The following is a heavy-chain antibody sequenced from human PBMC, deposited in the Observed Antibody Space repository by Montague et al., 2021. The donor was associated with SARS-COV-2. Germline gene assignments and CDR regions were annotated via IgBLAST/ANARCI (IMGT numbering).Heavy chain of an antibody. CDR2: IYYSGSVTT. CDR3: ARRGGGEVFARFMYWYFDV. Sequence: SETLSLTCSVSGGSINNYYWGWVRQSPGKGLEWIAYIYYSGSVTTSYNPSLKSRVSISVDTSENQFSLKLTSVTAADTAVYYCARRGGGEVFARFMYWYFDVWSRGSLVTVSS. D-gene: IGHD2-21*01. CDR1: GGSINNYY. J-gene: IGHJ2*01. V-gene: IGHV4-59*13.